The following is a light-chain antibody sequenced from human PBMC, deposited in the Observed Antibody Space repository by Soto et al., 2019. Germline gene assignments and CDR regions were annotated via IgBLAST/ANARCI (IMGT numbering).Light chain of an antibody. Sequence: QSALTQPASGSGSPGQSITISCTGSSTDVGGYNYVSWYQQRPGKAPKLMIFEVSNRPSGVSYRFAGSKSGNTASLTISGLQAEDEADYYCSSYASTHYVFGTGTKVTVL. CDR3: SSYASTHYV. CDR1: STDVGGYNY. J-gene: IGLJ1*01. V-gene: IGLV2-14*01. CDR2: EVS.